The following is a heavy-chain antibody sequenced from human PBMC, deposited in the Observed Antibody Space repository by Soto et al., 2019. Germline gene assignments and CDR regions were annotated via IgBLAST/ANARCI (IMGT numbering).Heavy chain of an antibody. D-gene: IGHD2-2*01. V-gene: IGHV3-66*01. J-gene: IGHJ4*02. CDR3: ARAAYQTDYFES. CDR2: IYSGGTT. CDR1: GFTIRNNY. Sequence: PGGSLRLSCAASGFTIRNNYMSWVRLPPGKGLEWVSVIYSGGTTMHADSVRGRFTISRDTSKNILYLDMNSLRVEDTATYFCARAAYQTDYFESWGQGTLVTVSS.